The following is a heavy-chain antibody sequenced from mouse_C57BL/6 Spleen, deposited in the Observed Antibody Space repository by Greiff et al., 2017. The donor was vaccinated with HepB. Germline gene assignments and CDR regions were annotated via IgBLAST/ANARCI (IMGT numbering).Heavy chain of an antibody. CDR1: GFSLTSYG. CDR2: IWSDGST. V-gene: IGHV2-6-1*01. J-gene: IGHJ4*01. Sequence: QVQLKESGPGLVAPSQSLSITCTVSGFSLTSYGVHWVRQPPGKGLEWLVVIWSDGSTTYNSALISRLSISKDNSKSQVFLKMNRLPTEDTAMYYCARHGPLLYAMDYWGQGTSVTVSS. CDR3: ARHGPLLYAMDY.